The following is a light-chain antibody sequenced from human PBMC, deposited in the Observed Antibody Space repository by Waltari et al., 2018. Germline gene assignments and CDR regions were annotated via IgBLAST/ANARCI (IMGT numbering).Light chain of an antibody. J-gene: IGKJ4*01. CDR1: RDIRSY. CDR3: QQPPGT. Sequence: DIQLTQSPSFLSASVGDRVTFTCRASRDIRSYLALYQQKSGKAPKLLIFAASTLQSGVPSRFSGSGSGTEFTLTISNLQPEDVATYYCQQPPGTFGGGTKVEIK. V-gene: IGKV1-9*01. CDR2: AAS.